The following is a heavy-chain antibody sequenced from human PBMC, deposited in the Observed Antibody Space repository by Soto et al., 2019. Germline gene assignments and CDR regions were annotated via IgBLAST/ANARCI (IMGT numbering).Heavy chain of an antibody. CDR1: GGSISSYY. Sequence: SETLSLTCTVSGGSISSYYWSWIRQPPGKGLEWIGYIYYSGSTNYNPSLKRRITISVDTSKNQYSLKLSSVTAEDTAVYYCAREGYSSGYYYYYGMDVWGQGTTVTVSS. CDR3: AREGYSSGYYYYYGMDV. J-gene: IGHJ6*02. CDR2: IYYSGST. V-gene: IGHV4-59*01. D-gene: IGHD3-22*01.